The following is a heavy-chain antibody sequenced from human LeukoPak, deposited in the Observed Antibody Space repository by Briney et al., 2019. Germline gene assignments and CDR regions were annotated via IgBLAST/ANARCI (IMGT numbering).Heavy chain of an antibody. D-gene: IGHD6-13*01. CDR2: IYYSGST. CDR3: ARQLGQQLVLGSYYYMDV. J-gene: IGHJ6*03. V-gene: IGHV4-39*01. Sequence: SETLSLTCTVSGGSIISSSYYWGWIRQPPGKGLEWIGSIYYSGSTYYNPSLKSRVTISVDTSKNQFSLKLSSVTAADTAVYYCARQLGQQLVLGSYYYMDVWGKGTTVTVSS. CDR1: GGSIISSSYY.